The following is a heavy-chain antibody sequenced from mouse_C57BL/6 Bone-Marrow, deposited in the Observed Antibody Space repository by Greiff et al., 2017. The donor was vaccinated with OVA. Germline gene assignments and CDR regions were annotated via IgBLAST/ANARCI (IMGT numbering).Heavy chain of an antibody. CDR2: INPNNGGT. J-gene: IGHJ4*01. V-gene: IGHV1-18*01. Sequence: EVQRVESGPELVKPGASVKIPCKASGYTFTDYNMDWVKQSHGKSLEWIGDINPNNGGTIYNQKFKGKATLTVDKSSSTAYMELRSLTSEDTAVYYCAIGGIYYVNLYAMDYWGQGTSVTVSS. D-gene: IGHD2-1*01. CDR3: AIGGIYYVNLYAMDY. CDR1: GYTFTDYN.